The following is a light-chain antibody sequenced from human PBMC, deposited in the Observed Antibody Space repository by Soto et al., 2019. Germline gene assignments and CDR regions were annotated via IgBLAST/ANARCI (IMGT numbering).Light chain of an antibody. CDR3: CSYAGSGTYG. Sequence: QSALTQPASVSGSPGQSITISCTGTSSDVGNYNLVSWYQQHPGKAPKLMIYEDSKRPSGVSNRFSGSKSGSTASLTISGLQAEDEADYYCCSYAGSGTYGFGTGTKLTVL. V-gene: IGLV2-23*01. CDR1: SSDVGNYNL. CDR2: EDS. J-gene: IGLJ1*01.